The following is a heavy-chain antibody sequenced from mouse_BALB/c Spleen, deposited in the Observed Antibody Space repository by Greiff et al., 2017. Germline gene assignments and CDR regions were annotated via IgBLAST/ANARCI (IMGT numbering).Heavy chain of an antibody. CDR1: GYSITSDYA. D-gene: IGHD2-2*01. Sequence: DVKLQESGPGLVKPSQSLSLTCTVTGYSITSDYAWNWIRQFPGNKLEWMGYISYSGSTSYNPSLKSRISITRDTSKNQFFLQLNSVTTEDTATYYCARSGYYWYFDVWGAGTTVTVSS. CDR3: ARSGYYWYFDV. J-gene: IGHJ1*01. V-gene: IGHV3-2*02. CDR2: ISYSGST.